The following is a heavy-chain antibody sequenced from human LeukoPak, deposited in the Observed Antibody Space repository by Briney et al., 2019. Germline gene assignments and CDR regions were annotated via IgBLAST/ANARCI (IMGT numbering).Heavy chain of an antibody. J-gene: IGHJ5*02. V-gene: IGHV4-59*12. Sequence: PSETLSLTCTVSGGSISNYYWSWIRQPPGKGLEWIGYIYYSGSTNYNPSLKSRVTMSVDTSKNQFSLKLSSVTAADTAVYYCARDRDWFDPWGQGTLVTVSS. CDR1: GGSISNYY. CDR3: ARDRDWFDP. CDR2: IYYSGST.